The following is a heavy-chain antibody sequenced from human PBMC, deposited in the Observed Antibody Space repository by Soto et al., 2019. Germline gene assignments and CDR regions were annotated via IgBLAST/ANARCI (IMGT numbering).Heavy chain of an antibody. V-gene: IGHV4-39*01. CDR2: IYYSGST. CDR3: ARQTTAAAHGPNWFDP. CDR1: GGSISSSSYY. Sequence: QLQLQESGPGLVKPSETLSLTCTVSGGSISSSSYYWGWIRQPPGKGLEWIGSIYYSGSTYYNPSLKSRVTISVDTSKNQFSLKLSSVTAADTAVYYCARQTTAAAHGPNWFDPWGQGTLVTVSS. J-gene: IGHJ5*02. D-gene: IGHD6-13*01.